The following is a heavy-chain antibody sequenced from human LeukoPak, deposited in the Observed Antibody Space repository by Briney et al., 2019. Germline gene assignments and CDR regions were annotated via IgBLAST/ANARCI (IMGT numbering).Heavy chain of an antibody. J-gene: IGHJ4*02. V-gene: IGHV4-38-2*02. CDR3: ARIRGGISPIDY. Sequence: PSETLSLTCTVSGYSISSGYYWGWIRQPPGEGLEWIGNKYHSGNTYYNPSLKSRVTISVDTSKNQISLKLSSVTAADTAVYYCARIRGGISPIDYWGQGTLVTVSS. CDR1: GYSISSGYY. CDR2: KYHSGNT. D-gene: IGHD6-13*01.